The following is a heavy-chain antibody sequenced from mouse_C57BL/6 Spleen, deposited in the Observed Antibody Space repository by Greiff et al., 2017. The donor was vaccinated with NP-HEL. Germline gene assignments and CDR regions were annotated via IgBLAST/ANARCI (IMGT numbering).Heavy chain of an antibody. Sequence: QVQLKQSGPELVKPGASVKISCKASGYAFSSSWMNWVKQRPGKGLEWIGRIYPGDGDTNYNGKFKGKATLTADKSSSTAYMQLSSLTSEDSAVYFCAREGNYYYGSSLHWYFDVWGTGTTVTVSS. V-gene: IGHV1-82*01. CDR3: AREGNYYYGSSLHWYFDV. CDR1: GYAFSSSW. J-gene: IGHJ1*03. D-gene: IGHD1-1*01. CDR2: IYPGDGDT.